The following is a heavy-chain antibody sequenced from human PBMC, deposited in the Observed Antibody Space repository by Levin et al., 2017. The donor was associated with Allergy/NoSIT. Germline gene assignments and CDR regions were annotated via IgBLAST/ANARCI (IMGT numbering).Heavy chain of an antibody. Sequence: ETLSLTCAASGFTFSSYDMHWVRQATGKGLEWVSTIGPAGDTYYPGSVKGRFTISRENAKNSLYLQMNSLRAGDTAVYYCAAWGTSWYVGWGQGTLVTVSS. V-gene: IGHV3-13*01. J-gene: IGHJ4*02. CDR3: AAWGTSWYVG. CDR1: GFTFSSYD. CDR2: IGPAGDT. D-gene: IGHD6-13*01.